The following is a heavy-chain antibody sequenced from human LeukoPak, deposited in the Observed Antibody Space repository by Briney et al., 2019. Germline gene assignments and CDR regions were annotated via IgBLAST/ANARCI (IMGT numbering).Heavy chain of an antibody. V-gene: IGHV3-30-3*01. CDR2: ISYDGSNK. J-gene: IGHJ4*02. D-gene: IGHD1-26*01. Sequence: GRSLRLSCAASGFTFSSYAMHWVRQAPGKGLEWVAVISYDGSNKYYADSVKGRFTISRDNSKNTLYLQMNSLRAEDTAVYYCARNPVGATRGYFDYWGQGTLVTVSS. CDR1: GFTFSSYA. CDR3: ARNPVGATRGYFDY.